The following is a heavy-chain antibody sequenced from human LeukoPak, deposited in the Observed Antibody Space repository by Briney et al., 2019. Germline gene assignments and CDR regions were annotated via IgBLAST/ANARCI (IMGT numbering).Heavy chain of an antibody. Sequence: PGGSLSLSCTASGFTFGDYTMSWVRQAPGKGLEWVGFIRSKGYGGTAVHAASVKGRFTISRDDSKRSAYVQMTSLKTEDTAVYYCTRDAGGPVVPWGQGTLVTVSS. CDR3: TRDAGGPVVP. V-gene: IGHV3-49*04. D-gene: IGHD2-8*02. J-gene: IGHJ5*02. CDR2: IRSKGYGGTA. CDR1: GFTFGDYT.